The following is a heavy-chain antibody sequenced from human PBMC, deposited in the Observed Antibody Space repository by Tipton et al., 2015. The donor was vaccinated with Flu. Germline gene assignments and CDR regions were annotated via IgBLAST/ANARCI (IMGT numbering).Heavy chain of an antibody. V-gene: IGHV1-69*01. CDR1: GGTFNKYT. CDR2: IIPIFRTT. Sequence: QVQLVQSGAEVKKPGSSVKVSCEAPGGTFNKYTISWLRQAPGQGLEWMGGIIPIFRTTKYAEKFQGRVTITADEFMNTAHLELRSLTFEDTAVYLCARGGGNYHDFYGLNVWGQGTKVTVSS. J-gene: IGHJ6*02. D-gene: IGHD4-23*01. CDR3: ARGGGNYHDFYGLNV.